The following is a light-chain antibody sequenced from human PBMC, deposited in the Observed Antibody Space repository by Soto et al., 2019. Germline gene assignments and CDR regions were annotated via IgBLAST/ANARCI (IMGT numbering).Light chain of an antibody. V-gene: IGKV3-20*01. CDR3: QQYDSSPKT. J-gene: IGKJ1*01. Sequence: VMTQSQAPLSWSAGKRPTPPFHASQSVSSSYLAWYQQKPGQAPRLLIYGASSRATGIPDRFSGSGSGTDFTLTISRLEPEDFAVYYCQQYDSSPKTFGQGTKVDIK. CDR2: GAS. CDR1: QSVSSSY.